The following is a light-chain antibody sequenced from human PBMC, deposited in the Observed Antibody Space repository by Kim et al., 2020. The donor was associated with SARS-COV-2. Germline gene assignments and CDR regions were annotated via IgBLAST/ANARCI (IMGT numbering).Light chain of an antibody. J-gene: IGLJ3*02. CDR1: STNIGSNT. V-gene: IGLV1-44*01. Sequence: ELTQPPSASKTPGQRVTLSCSGSSTNIGSNTVNWYQQLPGTAPKLLTYSNNQRPSGVPDRFSGSKSGTSASLAISGLQSEDEADYYCAAWDDSLNAWVFGGGTQLTVL. CDR2: SNN. CDR3: AAWDDSLNAWV.